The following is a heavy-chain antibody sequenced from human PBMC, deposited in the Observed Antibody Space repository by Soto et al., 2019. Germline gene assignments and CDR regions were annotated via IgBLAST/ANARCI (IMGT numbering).Heavy chain of an antibody. CDR3: ARRRESSSWYDDAFDI. V-gene: IGHV4-59*08. CDR1: GGSISSYY. D-gene: IGHD6-13*01. J-gene: IGHJ3*02. CDR2: IYYSGST. Sequence: SETLSLTCTVSGGSISSYYWSWIRQPPGKGLEWIGYIYYSGSTNYNPSLKSRVTISVDTSKNQFSLKLSSVTAADTAVYYCARRRESSSWYDDAFDIWGQGTMVTVSS.